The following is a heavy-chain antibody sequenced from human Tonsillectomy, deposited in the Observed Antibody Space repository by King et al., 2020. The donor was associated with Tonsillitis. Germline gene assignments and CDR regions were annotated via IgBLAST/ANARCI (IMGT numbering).Heavy chain of an antibody. V-gene: IGHV3-30*18. CDR2: ISYDGSNK. CDR3: VKERVVRGVYFLLGGEAYYFDY. J-gene: IGHJ4*02. CDR1: GFTFSSYG. Sequence: VQLVESGGGVVQPGRSLRLSCAASGFTFSSYGMHWVRQAPGKGLEWVAVISYDGSNKYYADSVKGRFTISRDNSKNTLYLQMNSLRAEDTAVYYCVKERVVRGVYFLLGGEAYYFDYWGQGTLVTVSS. D-gene: IGHD3-10*01.